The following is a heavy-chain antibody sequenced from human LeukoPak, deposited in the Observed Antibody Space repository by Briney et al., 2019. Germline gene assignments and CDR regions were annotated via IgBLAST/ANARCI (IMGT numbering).Heavy chain of an antibody. D-gene: IGHD6-6*01. CDR1: GYTFTDKY. CDR2: INPDSGGT. J-gene: IGHJ4*02. CDR3: ARESVPAVAARRGLNY. Sequence: ASVKVSCKASGYTFTDKYIHWVRQAPGERLEWMGWINPDSGGTKYAQKFQGRVTMTRDTSISTVYMEMSRLRSDDTAVYYCARESVPAVAARRGLNYWGQGTLVAVSS. V-gene: IGHV1-2*02.